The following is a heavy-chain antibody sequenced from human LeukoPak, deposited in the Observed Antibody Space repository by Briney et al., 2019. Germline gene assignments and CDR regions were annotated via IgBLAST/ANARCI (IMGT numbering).Heavy chain of an antibody. V-gene: IGHV3-23*01. CDR1: GFSISSYA. Sequence: PGGSLRLSCAASGFSISSYAMSWVRQAPGKGLEWVSAISGSGGSTYYADSVKGRFTISRDNSKNTLYLQMNSLRAEDTAVYYCARQLGYCSSTSCQSLDYGMDVWGQGTTVTVSS. CDR2: ISGSGGST. J-gene: IGHJ6*02. D-gene: IGHD2-2*01. CDR3: ARQLGYCSSTSCQSLDYGMDV.